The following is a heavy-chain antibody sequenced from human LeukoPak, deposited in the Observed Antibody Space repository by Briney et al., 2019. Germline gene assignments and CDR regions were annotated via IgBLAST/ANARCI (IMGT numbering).Heavy chain of an antibody. CDR1: GYTFTSNY. D-gene: IGHD2-21*01. Sequence: GASVKVSCKAFGYTFTSNYMHWVRQAPGRGPEWMGVISPSGGSTTYAQKFQGRVTMTRDMSTSTVYMELSSLRSEDTAVYYCARASPVLWYFDYWGQGTLVTVSS. J-gene: IGHJ4*02. CDR3: ARASPVLWYFDY. V-gene: IGHV1-46*01. CDR2: ISPSGGST.